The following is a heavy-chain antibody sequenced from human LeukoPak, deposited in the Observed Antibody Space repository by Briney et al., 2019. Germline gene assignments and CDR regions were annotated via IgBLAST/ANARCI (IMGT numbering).Heavy chain of an antibody. Sequence: ASVKVSCKASGYTFTSYYMHWVRQAPRQGLEWMGIINPSGGSTSYAQKFQGRVTMTRDTSTSTVYMELSSLRSEDTAVYYCARDGIVVVTATYAFDIWGQGTMVTVSS. CDR2: INPSGGST. J-gene: IGHJ3*02. CDR1: GYTFTSYY. V-gene: IGHV1-46*01. CDR3: ARDGIVVVTATYAFDI. D-gene: IGHD2-21*02.